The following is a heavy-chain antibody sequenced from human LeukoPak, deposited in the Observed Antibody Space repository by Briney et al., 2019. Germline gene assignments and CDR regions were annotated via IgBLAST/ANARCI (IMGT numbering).Heavy chain of an antibody. CDR3: ARDSADTAMALYYYYMDV. D-gene: IGHD5-18*01. CDR1: GGSISSGDYY. V-gene: IGHV4-30-4*08. CDR2: IYYSGST. J-gene: IGHJ6*03. Sequence: SSQTLSLTCTVSGGSISSGDYYWSWIRQPPGKGLEWIGYIYYSGSTYYNPSLKSRVTISVDTSKNQFSLKPSSVTAADTAVYYCARDSADTAMALYYYYMDVWGKGTTVTVSS.